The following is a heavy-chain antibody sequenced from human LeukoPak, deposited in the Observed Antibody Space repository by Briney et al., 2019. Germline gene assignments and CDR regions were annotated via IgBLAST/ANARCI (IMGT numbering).Heavy chain of an antibody. D-gene: IGHD6-6*01. CDR3: ARAEPLAARRPYYFDY. V-gene: IGHV3-21*01. CDR1: GFTFGGYS. Sequence: GGSLRLSCAASGFTFGGYSMNWVRQAPGKGLEWVSSISSSSSYIYYADSMKGRFTISRDNAKNSLYLQMNSLRAEDTAVYYCARAEPLAARRPYYFDYWGQGTLVTVSS. CDR2: ISSSSSYI. J-gene: IGHJ4*02.